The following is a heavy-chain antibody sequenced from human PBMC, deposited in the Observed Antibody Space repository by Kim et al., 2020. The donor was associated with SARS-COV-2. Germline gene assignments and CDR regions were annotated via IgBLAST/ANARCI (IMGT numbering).Heavy chain of an antibody. D-gene: IGHD4-17*01. J-gene: IGHJ6*02. V-gene: IGHV4-31*03. CDR2: IYYSGST. CDR1: GGSISSGGYY. CDR3: ARVKLLAKTVPTFLNYYGMDV. Sequence: SETLSLTCTVSGGSISSGGYYWSWIRQHPGKGLEWIGYIYYSGSTYYNPSLKSRVTISVDTSKNQFSLKLSSVTAADTAVYYCARVKLLAKTVPTFLNYYGMDVWGQGTTVTVSS.